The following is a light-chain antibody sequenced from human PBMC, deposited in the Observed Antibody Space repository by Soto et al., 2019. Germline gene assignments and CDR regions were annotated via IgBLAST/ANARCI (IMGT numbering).Light chain of an antibody. CDR1: QSVSSSF. V-gene: IGKV3-20*01. CDR3: QQYGSSPWT. Sequence: EIVLTQSPGTLSLSPGERATLSCRASQSVSSSFLAWYQQKPGQAPRLLIYGASSRATGILDRFSGSGSGTDFTLTISGLEPEDFAVYYCQQYGSSPWTFGQGTKVEIK. CDR2: GAS. J-gene: IGKJ1*01.